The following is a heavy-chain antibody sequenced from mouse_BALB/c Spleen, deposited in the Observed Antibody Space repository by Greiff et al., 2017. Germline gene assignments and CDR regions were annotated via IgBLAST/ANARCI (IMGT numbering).Heavy chain of an antibody. CDR1: GYTFTDYW. V-gene: IGHV1-69*01. Sequence: QVQLQQSGAELVMPGASVKMSCKASGYTFTDYWMHWVKQRPGQGLEWIGAIDTSDSYTSYNQKFKGKATLTVDKSSSTAHMALRSLASEDSAVYYCARNYRYDGYYYAMDYWGQGTSVTVSS. D-gene: IGHD2-14*01. J-gene: IGHJ4*01. CDR3: ARNYRYDGYYYAMDY. CDR2: IDTSDSYT.